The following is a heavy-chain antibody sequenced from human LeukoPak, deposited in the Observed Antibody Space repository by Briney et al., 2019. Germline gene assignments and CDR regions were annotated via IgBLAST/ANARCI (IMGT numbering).Heavy chain of an antibody. CDR1: GGSISSYY. V-gene: IGHV4-59*05. J-gene: IGHJ4*02. CDR2: VDYSGST. D-gene: IGHD3-10*01. CDR3: ASDGLLWFGDIDY. Sequence: PSETLSLTCTVSGGSISSYYWSWIRRPPGKGLEWIGSVDYSGSTHYNPSLKSRVTISVDTSKNQFSLKLRSVTAADTAVYYCASDGLLWFGDIDYWGQGSLVTVSS.